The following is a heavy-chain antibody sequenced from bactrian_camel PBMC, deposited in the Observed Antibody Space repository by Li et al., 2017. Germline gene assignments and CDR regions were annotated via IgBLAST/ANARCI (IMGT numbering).Heavy chain of an antibody. CDR3: RTERPRWRQTVHGMGTQLDPCDSV. Sequence: HVQLVESGGGSVQAGGSLRLSCTAPGFRSHSCGMDWYRQADGKEREWVSHINADGSSGYVDDVKGRFTISKDKADDTVYLQMDSLNPEDTAMYFCRTERPRWRQTVHGMGTQLDPCDSVWGQGTQVTVS. J-gene: IGHJ4*01. CDR1: GFRSHSCG. CDR2: INADGSS. V-gene: IGHV3S55*01. D-gene: IGHD4*01.